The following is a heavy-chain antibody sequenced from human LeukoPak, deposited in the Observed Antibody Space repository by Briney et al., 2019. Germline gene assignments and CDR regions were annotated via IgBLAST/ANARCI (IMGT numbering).Heavy chain of an antibody. CDR1: GFTFSSYW. Sequence: PGGSLRLSCAASGFTFSSYWVSWVRQAPGKGLEWVANIKQDGSEKYYVDSVKGRFTISRDNAKNSLYLQMNSLRAEDTAVYYCARGRSSSWYLDYWGQGTLVTVSS. V-gene: IGHV3-7*01. D-gene: IGHD6-13*01. CDR2: IKQDGSEK. CDR3: ARGRSSSWYLDY. J-gene: IGHJ4*02.